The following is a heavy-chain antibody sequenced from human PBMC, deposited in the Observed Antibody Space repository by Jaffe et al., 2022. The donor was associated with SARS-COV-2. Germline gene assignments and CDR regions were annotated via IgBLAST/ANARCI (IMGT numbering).Heavy chain of an antibody. CDR3: ATYGGNSGTFHY. V-gene: IGHV5-51*01. J-gene: IGHJ4*02. Sequence: EVQLVQSGAELKKPGESLKISCKGSGYTFTSYWIGWVRQMPGKGLEWMGVICPDDSDTRYSPSFQGHVTISADKSISTAFLQWSSLKASDTAMYYCATYGGNSGTFHYWGQGTLVTVSS. D-gene: IGHD2-21*02. CDR2: ICPDDSDT. CDR1: GYTFTSYW.